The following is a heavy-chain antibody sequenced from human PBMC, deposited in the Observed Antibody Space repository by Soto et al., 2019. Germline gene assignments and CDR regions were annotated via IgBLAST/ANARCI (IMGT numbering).Heavy chain of an antibody. CDR1: GFTFNTYA. J-gene: IGHJ3*02. V-gene: IGHV3-23*01. CDR2: IVYSGDNT. D-gene: IGHD6-19*01. CDR3: AREPIAVAFDI. Sequence: GSLRLSCTASGFTFNTYAMNWVRQAPGRGLEWVSTIVYSGDNTYYADSVKGRFTISRDNSKNMLYLQMNSLRAEDTAVYYCAREPIAVAFDIWGQGTMVTVSS.